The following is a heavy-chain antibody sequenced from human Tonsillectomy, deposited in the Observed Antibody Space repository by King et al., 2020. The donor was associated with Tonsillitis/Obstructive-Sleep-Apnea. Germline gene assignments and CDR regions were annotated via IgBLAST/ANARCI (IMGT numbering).Heavy chain of an antibody. D-gene: IGHD2-15*01. CDR1: GGSFSGYY. J-gene: IGHJ4*02. CDR3: AREFDSLDY. V-gene: IGHV4-34*01. CDR2: IDHTGST. Sequence: VQLQQWGAGLLKPSETLSLTCAVYGGSFSGYYWSWIRQPPGKGLEWIGEIDHTGSTNYNPSLKSRVTVSVDTSKNQLSLNLRSVTAADTAVYYCAREFDSLDYWGQGTLVTVSS.